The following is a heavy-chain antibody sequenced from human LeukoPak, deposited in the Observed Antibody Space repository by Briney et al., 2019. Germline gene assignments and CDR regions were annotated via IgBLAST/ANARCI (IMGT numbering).Heavy chain of an antibody. CDR3: ARLTADGRLYFVD. D-gene: IGHD6-13*01. Sequence: GGSLRLSCAASGFTVSSNHMSWVRQAPGEGLEWVSIIYGGGSTYYADSVKGRFTISRDNSKNTLYLQMNSLRAEDTAVYYCARLTADGRLYFVDWGPGTLVTVSS. CDR2: IYGGGST. J-gene: IGHJ4*02. CDR1: GFTVSSNH. V-gene: IGHV3-66*01.